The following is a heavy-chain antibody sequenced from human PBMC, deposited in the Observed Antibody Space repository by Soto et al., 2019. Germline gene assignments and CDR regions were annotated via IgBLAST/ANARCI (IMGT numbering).Heavy chain of an antibody. J-gene: IGHJ3*02. CDR3: ARNPREYSISSLAAFDI. Sequence: PSQTLSLTCAISGDSVSSNSAAWNWIRQAPSRGLEWVGSTNYRIKWYNYYAGTVQSRTTLNLDTSKNEFALQLNAVTPGGTAVYVCARNPREYSISSLAAFDIWGQGTMVTVSS. CDR1: GDSVSSNSAA. V-gene: IGHV6-1*01. CDR2: TNYRIKWYN. D-gene: IGHD6-6*01.